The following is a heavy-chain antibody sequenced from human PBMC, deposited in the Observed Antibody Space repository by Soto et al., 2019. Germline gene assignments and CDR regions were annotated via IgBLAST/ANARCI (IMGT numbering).Heavy chain of an antibody. Sequence: QVQLQESGPGLVKPSQTLSLTCTVSGGSISSGGYYWSWIRQHPGKGLEWIGYIYYSGSTYYNPSLKSRVTISVDTSKNQFSLKQSSVTAADTAVYYCARGGRRSPVMDVWGQGTTVTVSS. J-gene: IGHJ6*02. V-gene: IGHV4-31*03. CDR1: GGSISSGGYY. CDR2: IYYSGST. CDR3: ARGGRRSPVMDV.